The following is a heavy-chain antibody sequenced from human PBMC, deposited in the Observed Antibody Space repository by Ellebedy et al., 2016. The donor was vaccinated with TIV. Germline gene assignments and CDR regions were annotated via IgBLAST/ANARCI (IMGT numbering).Heavy chain of an antibody. D-gene: IGHD2-8*01. CDR1: GFSFSSYN. V-gene: IGHV3-21*04. CDR2: VNSVSTSM. J-gene: IGHJ4*02. Sequence: GESLKISCAGSGFSFSSYNMNWIRQAPGKGLEWVSAVNSVSTSMFYADSVKGRFTISRDNSKNTLYLQMNSLRAEDTAVYYCAKGRRMVYSTGGLDYWGQGTLVTVSS. CDR3: AKGRRMVYSTGGLDY.